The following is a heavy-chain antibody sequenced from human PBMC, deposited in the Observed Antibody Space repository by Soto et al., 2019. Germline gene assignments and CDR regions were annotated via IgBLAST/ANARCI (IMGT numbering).Heavy chain of an antibody. CDR3: ARHHSGYDYGLTHFDY. V-gene: IGHV4-61*01. D-gene: IGHD5-12*01. CDR2: IYYSGST. Sequence: PSETLSLTCTVSGGSVSSGSYYWSWIRQPPGKGLVWIGYIYYSGSTNYNPSLKSRVTISVDTSKKQFSLKLRSVTAADTALYYCARHHSGYDYGLTHFDYWGQGTLVTVSS. J-gene: IGHJ4*02. CDR1: GGSVSSGSYY.